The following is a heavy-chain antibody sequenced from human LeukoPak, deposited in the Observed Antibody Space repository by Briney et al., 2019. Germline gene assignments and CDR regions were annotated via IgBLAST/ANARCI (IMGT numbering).Heavy chain of an antibody. Sequence: SETLSLTCTVSGGSISSYYWSWIRQPAGMGLEWIGRIYTSGSTNYNPSLKSRVTMSVDTSKNQFSLKLSSVTAADTAVYYCARESGIAAAGSIGYWGQGTLVTVSS. CDR3: ARESGIAAAGSIGY. CDR2: IYTSGST. J-gene: IGHJ4*02. CDR1: GGSISSYY. V-gene: IGHV4-4*07. D-gene: IGHD6-13*01.